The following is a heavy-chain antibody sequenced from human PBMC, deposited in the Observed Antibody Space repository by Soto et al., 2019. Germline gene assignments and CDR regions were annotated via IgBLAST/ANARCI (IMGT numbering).Heavy chain of an antibody. V-gene: IGHV3-30*18. J-gene: IGHJ4*02. CDR3: ANRPYDWNYHF. CDR2: ISYDGSNK. Sequence: QMQLVESGGGVVQPGRSLRLSCAASGFTFGSYAMHWVRQAPGKGLEWVAVISYDGSNKYYVDSVKGRFTISRDNSKNTLYLQMNSLRADDTALYYCANRPYDWNYHFWGQGTLVTVSS. CDR1: GFTFGSYA. D-gene: IGHD1-7*01.